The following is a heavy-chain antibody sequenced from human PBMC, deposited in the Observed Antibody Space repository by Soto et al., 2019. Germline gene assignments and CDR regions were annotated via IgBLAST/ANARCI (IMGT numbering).Heavy chain of an antibody. CDR3: ASIMYTTGWSR. CDR1: GFTFRSCW. J-gene: IGHJ4*02. CDR2: IYPDGTTT. Sequence: PGGSLRLSCEASGFTFRSCWMHWVRQAPGKGLVWVSRIYPDGTTTTYADSVKGRFTISRDNAKNTVFLQMNSLRAEDTAVYFCASIMYTTGWSRWGQGTLVTVYS. V-gene: IGHV3-74*01. D-gene: IGHD6-13*01.